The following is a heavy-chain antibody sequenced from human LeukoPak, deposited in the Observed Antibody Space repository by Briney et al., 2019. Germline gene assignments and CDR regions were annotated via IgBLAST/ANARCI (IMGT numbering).Heavy chain of an antibody. Sequence: PSETLPLTCTVSGASISSRSYYWGWVRQPPGKGLEWVGSIYYSGSTYYNPSLQSRVTMSVDTSNNQVSLKVTSVTAADTAVYYCARHEPSSFYYESRGNWFDPWGQGTLVTVSS. V-gene: IGHV4-39*01. J-gene: IGHJ5*02. CDR3: ARHEPSSFYYESRGNWFDP. CDR2: IYYSGST. D-gene: IGHD3-22*01. CDR1: GASISSRSYY.